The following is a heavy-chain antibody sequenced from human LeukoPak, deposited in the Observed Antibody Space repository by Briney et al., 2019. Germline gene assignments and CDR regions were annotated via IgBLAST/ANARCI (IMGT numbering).Heavy chain of an antibody. Sequence: GGSLRLSCAASGFTFSSYAMSWVRQAPGKGLEWVSDISGSGGSTYYADSVKGRFTISRDNSKNTLYLQMNSLRAEDTAVYYCASWEIVVVSDDAFDIWGQGTMVTVSS. V-gene: IGHV3-23*01. CDR2: ISGSGGST. CDR1: GFTFSSYA. D-gene: IGHD3-22*01. J-gene: IGHJ3*02. CDR3: ASWEIVVVSDDAFDI.